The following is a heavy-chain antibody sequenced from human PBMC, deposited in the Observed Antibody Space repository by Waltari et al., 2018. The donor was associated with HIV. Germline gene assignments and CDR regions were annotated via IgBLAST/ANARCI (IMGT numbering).Heavy chain of an antibody. CDR3: AKDINPGGPEGY. D-gene: IGHD2-15*01. Sequence: EVQLLESGGGLVQPGGSLRPSCAASGFTFSSYAMSWVRQAPGKGLEWVSAISGSGGSTYYADSGKGRFTISRDNSKNTLYLQMNSLRAEDTAVYYCAKDINPGGPEGYWGQGTLVTVSS. J-gene: IGHJ4*02. CDR2: ISGSGGST. V-gene: IGHV3-23*01. CDR1: GFTFSSYA.